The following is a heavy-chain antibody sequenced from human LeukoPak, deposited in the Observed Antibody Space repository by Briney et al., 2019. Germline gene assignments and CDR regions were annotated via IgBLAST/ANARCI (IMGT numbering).Heavy chain of an antibody. Sequence: ASVKVSCKASGYTFTSYGISWVRQAPGQGLEWMGWISPYNGKTNYAQKFQGRVIMTTDTSTTTAYMELSSLRSEDTAVYYCARGYSGSSGYWGQGTLVTVSS. D-gene: IGHD1-26*01. J-gene: IGHJ4*02. CDR1: GYTFTSYG. CDR3: ARGYSGSSGY. CDR2: ISPYNGKT. V-gene: IGHV1-18*01.